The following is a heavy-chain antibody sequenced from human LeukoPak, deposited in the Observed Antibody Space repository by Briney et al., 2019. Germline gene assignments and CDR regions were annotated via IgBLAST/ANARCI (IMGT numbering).Heavy chain of an antibody. Sequence: PGGSLRLSCAASGFTLSNYGMHWVRQAPGKGLEWVAFIRNDGSNKYYADSVRGRFTISRDNSKNTLYLQMNSLRAEDTAVYYCAKDTYSGYDFILWGQGTLVTVSS. CDR3: AKDTYSGYDFIL. CDR2: IRNDGSNK. CDR1: GFTLSNYG. D-gene: IGHD5-12*01. V-gene: IGHV3-30*02. J-gene: IGHJ4*02.